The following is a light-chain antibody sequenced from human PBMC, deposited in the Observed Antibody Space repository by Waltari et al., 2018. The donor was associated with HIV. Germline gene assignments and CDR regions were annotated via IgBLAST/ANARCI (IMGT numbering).Light chain of an antibody. CDR2: KAS. Sequence: DIQMTQSPSTLSASVGDRVTITCRASQSISSWLAWYQPKPGKAPKLLIYKASTLESGVPARFSGSGSGTEFTLTISSLQPDDFATYYCQQYNSYLGTFGQGTKVEIK. CDR3: QQYNSYLGT. J-gene: IGKJ1*01. CDR1: QSISSW. V-gene: IGKV1-5*03.